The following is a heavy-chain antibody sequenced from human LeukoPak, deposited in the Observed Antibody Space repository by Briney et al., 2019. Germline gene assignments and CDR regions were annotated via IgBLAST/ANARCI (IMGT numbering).Heavy chain of an antibody. D-gene: IGHD2-15*01. Sequence: VASVKVSCKASGGTFSSNTISWVRQAPGQGLECMGGIIPIFGTANYAQKFQGGVTITADESTSTAYMELSCLRYEDTAVYYCARVWCSGGSCYSSRGTFDIWGQGTMVTVSS. J-gene: IGHJ3*02. V-gene: IGHV1-69*13. CDR3: ARVWCSGGSCYSSRGTFDI. CDR1: GGTFSSNT. CDR2: IIPIFGTA.